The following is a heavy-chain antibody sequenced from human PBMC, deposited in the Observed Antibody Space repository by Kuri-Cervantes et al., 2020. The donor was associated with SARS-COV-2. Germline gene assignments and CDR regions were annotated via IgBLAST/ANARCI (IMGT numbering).Heavy chain of an antibody. V-gene: IGHV3-30-3*01. J-gene: IGHJ4*02. CDR1: GFTFSSYA. CDR3: AREGDLLVVVDTTAPSGYFDQ. CDR2: ISYDGSNK. Sequence: GGSLRLSCAVSGFTFSSYAMHWVRQAPGKGLEWVAVISYDGSNKYYADSVKGRFTISRDNSKNTLYLQMNSLRVEDTALYYCAREGDLLVVVDTTAPSGYFDQWGQGTLVTVSS. D-gene: IGHD2-15*01.